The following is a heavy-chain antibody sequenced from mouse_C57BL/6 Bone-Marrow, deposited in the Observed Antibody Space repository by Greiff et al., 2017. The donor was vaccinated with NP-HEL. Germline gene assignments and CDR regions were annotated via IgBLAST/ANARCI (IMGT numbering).Heavy chain of an antibody. CDR2: IWSGGST. CDR3: ARKGPHYYGSSSYWYFDV. Sequence: VQLQESGPGLVQPSQSLSITCTVSGFSLTSYGVHWVRQSPGKGLEWLGVIWSGGSTDYNAAFISRLSISKDNSKSQVFFKMNSLQADDTAIYYCARKGPHYYGSSSYWYFDVWGTGTTVTVSS. J-gene: IGHJ1*03. D-gene: IGHD1-1*01. CDR1: GFSLTSYG. V-gene: IGHV2-2*01.